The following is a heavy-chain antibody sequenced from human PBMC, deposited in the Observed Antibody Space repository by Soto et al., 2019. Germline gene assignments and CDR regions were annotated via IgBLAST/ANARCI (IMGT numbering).Heavy chain of an antibody. Sequence: HPGGSLRLSCAASGFSFSSYWMNWVRQAPGKGLEWVANIRQDGYDINYVDSVKGRFTISRDNAKNSLYLQMTSLRAEDTAVYYCARASRSGNTVYALDYCGQGSLVTVSS. D-gene: IGHD5-12*01. CDR2: IRQDGYDI. V-gene: IGHV3-7*04. CDR1: GFSFSSYW. J-gene: IGHJ4*02. CDR3: ARASRSGNTVYALDY.